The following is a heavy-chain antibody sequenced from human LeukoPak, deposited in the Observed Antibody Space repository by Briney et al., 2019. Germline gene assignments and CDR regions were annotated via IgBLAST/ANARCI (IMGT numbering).Heavy chain of an antibody. J-gene: IGHJ3*02. V-gene: IGHV4-39*01. CDR2: IYYSGST. D-gene: IGHD3-22*01. CDR3: ARPMYYYDSSGYLPRSAFDI. Sequence: SETLSLTCTLSGGSISSSSYYWGWIRHPPGEGLEWSGSIYYSGSTYYKQSLRSRVTISVDTSKNQFSLKLSSVTAADTAVYYCARPMYYYDSSGYLPRSAFDIWGQGTMVTVSS. CDR1: GGSISSSSYY.